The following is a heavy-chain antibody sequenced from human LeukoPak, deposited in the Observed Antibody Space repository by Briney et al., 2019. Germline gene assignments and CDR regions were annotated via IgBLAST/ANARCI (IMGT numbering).Heavy chain of an antibody. CDR3: ARGGGGYAFDY. CDR2: IYHSGSA. Sequence: TSETQSLTCTVSGGSISSYYWSWIRQPPGKGLERIGHIYHSGSANFSPSLKSRVTMSADTSKNQFSLKLTSVAAADTAVYYCARGGGGYAFDYWGQGTLVTVSS. CDR1: GGSISSYY. J-gene: IGHJ4*02. V-gene: IGHV4-59*01. D-gene: IGHD5-12*01.